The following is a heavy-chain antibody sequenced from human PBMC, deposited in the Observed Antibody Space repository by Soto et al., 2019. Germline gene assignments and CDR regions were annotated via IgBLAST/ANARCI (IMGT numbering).Heavy chain of an antibody. CDR3: AKSPAGNDYFDSSNYLAY. CDR2: ISAYNGNT. CDR1: GYTFTSYG. J-gene: IGHJ4*02. V-gene: IGHV1-18*04. Sequence: ASVKVSCKASGYTFTSYGISWVRQAPGQGLEWMGWISAYNGNTNYAQKLQGRVTMTTDTSTSTAYMELRSLRSDDTAVYYCAKSPAGNDYFDSSNYLAYWGLGTLVTVSS. D-gene: IGHD3-22*01.